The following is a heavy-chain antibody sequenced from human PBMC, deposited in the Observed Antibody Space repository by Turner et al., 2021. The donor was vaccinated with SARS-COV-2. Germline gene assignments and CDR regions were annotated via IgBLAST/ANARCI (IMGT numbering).Heavy chain of an antibody. J-gene: IGHJ3*02. V-gene: IGHV1-2*02. Sequence: QVQLVQSGAEVKKPGASVKVSCKASGYTFTGYYMHWMRQAPGQGLEWMGWINANRGGTNYAQNFQGRVTMTRDTSISTAYIELSRLRSDDTAVYYCAVLEMATITDAFDIWGQGTMVTVSS. CDR1: GYTFTGYY. CDR3: AVLEMATITDAFDI. D-gene: IGHD5-12*01. CDR2: INANRGGT.